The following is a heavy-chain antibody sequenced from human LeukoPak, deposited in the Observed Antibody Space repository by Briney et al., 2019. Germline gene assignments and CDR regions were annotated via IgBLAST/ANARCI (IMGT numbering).Heavy chain of an antibody. V-gene: IGHV3-30*18. Sequence: GGSLRLSCAASGFTFSSYGMHWVRQAPGKGLEWVAVISYDGSNKYYADSVKGRFTISRDNSKNTLYLQMNSLRAEDTAVYYCAKDLGYSYGYVADCWGQGTLVTVSS. J-gene: IGHJ4*02. CDR3: AKDLGYSYGYVADC. D-gene: IGHD5-18*01. CDR2: ISYDGSNK. CDR1: GFTFSSYG.